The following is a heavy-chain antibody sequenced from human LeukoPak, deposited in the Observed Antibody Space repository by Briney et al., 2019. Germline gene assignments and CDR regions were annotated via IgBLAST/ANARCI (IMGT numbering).Heavy chain of an antibody. J-gene: IGHJ3*02. CDR2: ISGSGGST. V-gene: IGHV3-23*01. Sequence: GGSLRLSCAASGFTFSSYAMSWVRQAPGKGLEWVSAISGSGGSTYYADSVKGRFTISRDNAKNTLYLQMNSLRAEDTAVYYCTRRGAASDAFDIWGQGTMVAVSS. CDR3: TRRGAASDAFDI. D-gene: IGHD3-16*01. CDR1: GFTFSSYA.